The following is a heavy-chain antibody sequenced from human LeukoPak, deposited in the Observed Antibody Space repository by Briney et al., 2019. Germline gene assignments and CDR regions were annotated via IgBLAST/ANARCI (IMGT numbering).Heavy chain of an antibody. CDR3: ARCGSYLHWYFDY. CDR2: ISSSSYI. D-gene: IGHD1-26*01. J-gene: IGHJ4*02. V-gene: IGHV3-69-1*02. CDR1: GFTFRDYY. Sequence: GGSLRLSCVASGFTFRDYYMSWIRRAPGKGLEWVSYISSSSYIDYADSVKGRFTISRDNAKNSLYLQMNSLRAEDTAVYYCARCGSYLHWYFDYWGQGTLVTVSS.